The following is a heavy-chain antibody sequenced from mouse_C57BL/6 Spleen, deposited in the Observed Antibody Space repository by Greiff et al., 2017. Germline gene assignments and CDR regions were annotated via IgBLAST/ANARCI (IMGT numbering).Heavy chain of an antibody. V-gene: IGHV3-8*01. CDR2: ISYSGST. CDR1: GYSIPSDY. CDR3: ARYPLLRVYFDF. D-gene: IGHD2-4*01. J-gene: IGHJ2*01. Sequence: EVMLVESGPGLAKPSQTLSLTCSVTGYSIPSDYWNWIRKFPGNKLEYMGYISYSGSTYNNPSIKSRITITRDTSKNQDYLQLNTVTTEDTATYYCARYPLLRVYFDFWGQGTTLTVSS.